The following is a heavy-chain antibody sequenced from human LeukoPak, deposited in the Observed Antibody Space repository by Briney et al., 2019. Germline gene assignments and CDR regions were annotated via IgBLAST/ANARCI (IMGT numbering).Heavy chain of an antibody. CDR2: IYYSGST. D-gene: IGHD2-21*01. CDR1: GVSISSSSYY. Sequence: PSETLSLTCTVSGVSISSSSYYWGWIRQPPGKGLEWIGSIYYSGSTYYNPSLKSRVTISVDTSKNQFSLKLSSVTAADTAVYYCASVVVIVYYYYYMDVWGKGTTVTVSS. V-gene: IGHV4-39*01. J-gene: IGHJ6*03. CDR3: ASVVVIVYYYYYMDV.